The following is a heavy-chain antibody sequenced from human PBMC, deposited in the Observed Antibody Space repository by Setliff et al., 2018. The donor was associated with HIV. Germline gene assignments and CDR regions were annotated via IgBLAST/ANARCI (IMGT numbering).Heavy chain of an antibody. CDR3: ARVPSSGWYGGHHYMDV. V-gene: IGHV4-59*11. Sequence: PSLTCTVSGGSISSHYWNWIRQPPGKGLEWIGYIHYSGSINYNPSLKSRVTISGDSSKNQVSLMLSSVTAADTAVYFCARVPSSGWYGGHHYMDVWGKGAAVTVSS. D-gene: IGHD6-19*01. CDR1: GGSISSHY. J-gene: IGHJ6*03. CDR2: IHYSGSI.